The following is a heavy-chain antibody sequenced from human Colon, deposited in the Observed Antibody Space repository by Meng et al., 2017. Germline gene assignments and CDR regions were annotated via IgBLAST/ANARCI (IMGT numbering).Heavy chain of an antibody. D-gene: IGHD2-2*01. CDR2: IYYSGRT. V-gene: IGHV4-61*01. Sequence: SETLSLTCLVSGGSTNSGTYYWSWIRQPPGKELECIGDIYYSGRTNYHPSLKSRVTISIDTSKNQFSLKLDSVTAADTAVYYCATYQSFHGSFDSWGQGRLVTVSS. CDR3: ATYQSFHGSFDS. CDR1: GGSTNSGTYY. J-gene: IGHJ4*02.